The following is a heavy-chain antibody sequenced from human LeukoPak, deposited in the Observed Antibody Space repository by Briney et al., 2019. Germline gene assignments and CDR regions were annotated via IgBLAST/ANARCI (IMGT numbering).Heavy chain of an antibody. Sequence: GGSLRLSCAASGFTFSGYSMNWVRQAPGKGLEWASFISGGSGYIYYADSLKGRFTISRDNAKNSLYLEMNSLRAEDTAVYYCVRGGRFLEYWGQGTLVTVSS. J-gene: IGHJ4*02. CDR3: VRGGRFLEY. D-gene: IGHD3-3*01. V-gene: IGHV3-21*01. CDR1: GFTFSGYS. CDR2: ISGGSGYI.